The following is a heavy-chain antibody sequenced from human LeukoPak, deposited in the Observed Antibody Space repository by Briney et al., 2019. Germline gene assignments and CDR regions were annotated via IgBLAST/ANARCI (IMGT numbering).Heavy chain of an antibody. J-gene: IGHJ4*02. Sequence: SETLSLTCXVSGGSISSYYWSWIRQPAGKGLKWIGRIYTSGSTNYNPSLKSRVTMSVDTSKNQFSLKLSSVTAADTAVYYCAREGDYDFWSGYWAYWGQGTLVTVSS. CDR1: GGSISSYY. CDR2: IYTSGST. CDR3: AREGDYDFWSGYWAY. D-gene: IGHD3-3*01. V-gene: IGHV4-4*07.